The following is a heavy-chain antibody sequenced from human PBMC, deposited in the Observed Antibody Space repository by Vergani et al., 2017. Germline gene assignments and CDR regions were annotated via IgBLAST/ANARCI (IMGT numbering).Heavy chain of an antibody. CDR1: GHSSTTYW. J-gene: IGHJ4*02. CDR3: TRHVPCGDGACLHFDH. D-gene: IGHD2-21*01. CDR2: IYLGDSDT. V-gene: IGHV5-51*01. Sequence: EVQLVQSGAEVKKPGESLKISCKGSGHSSTTYWIAWVRQMPGKGLEWMGMIYLGDSDTRYNPSFQGQVTISADKSISTAYLQWRSLEASDTAIYYCTRHVPCGDGACLHFDHWGQGTQVTVSS.